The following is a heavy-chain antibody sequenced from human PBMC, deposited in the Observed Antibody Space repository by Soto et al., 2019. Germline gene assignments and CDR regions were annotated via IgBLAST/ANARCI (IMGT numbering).Heavy chain of an antibody. J-gene: IGHJ4*02. Sequence: EMQLLESGGDLVQPGGSLRLSCTASGFTFSASALSWFRQAPGKGLEWVSTVSAGGGSTNYADSVKGRFTIYRDNSKNTLYLQMNALRAEDTAVYYCARGSFWGQGTLVTVSS. CDR3: ARGSF. CDR1: GFTFSASA. CDR2: VSAGGGST. V-gene: IGHV3-23*01.